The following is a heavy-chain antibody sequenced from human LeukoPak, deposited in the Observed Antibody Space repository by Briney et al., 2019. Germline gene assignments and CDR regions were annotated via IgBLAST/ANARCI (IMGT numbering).Heavy chain of an antibody. CDR3: ARLVVPAAPFDY. D-gene: IGHD2-2*01. CDR2: IYHSGST. CDR1: GGSISSGGYY. Sequence: PSETLSLTCTVSGGSISSGGYYWSWIRQPPGKGLEWIGYIYHSGSTYYNPSLKSRVTISVDRSKNQFSLKLSSVTAADTAVYYCARLVVPAAPFDYWGQGTLVTVSS. V-gene: IGHV4-30-2*01. J-gene: IGHJ4*02.